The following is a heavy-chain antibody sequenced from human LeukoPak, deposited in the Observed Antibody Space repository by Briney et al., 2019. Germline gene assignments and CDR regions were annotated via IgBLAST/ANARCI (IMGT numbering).Heavy chain of an antibody. CDR1: GYSFTNTW. D-gene: IGHD1-26*01. Sequence: RGESLKISCQGFGYSFTNTWIAWVRQMPGKGLEWMGIIQPVDSDTRYSPSFQGQVTISADKSINTAYLQWSSLKASDSGMYYCARPRGSYLLDWYFDLWGRGTLVTVSS. CDR2: IQPVDSDT. V-gene: IGHV5-51*01. J-gene: IGHJ2*01. CDR3: ARPRGSYLLDWYFDL.